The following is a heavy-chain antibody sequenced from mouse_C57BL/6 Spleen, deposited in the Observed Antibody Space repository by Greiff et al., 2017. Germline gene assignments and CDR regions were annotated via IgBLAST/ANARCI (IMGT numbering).Heavy chain of an antibody. CDR2: IYPGSGNT. CDR1: GYTFTDYY. J-gene: IGHJ2*01. V-gene: IGHV1-76*01. D-gene: IGHD2-4*01. CDR3: ARQGLPDFDY. Sequence: VKLQESGAELVRPGASVKLSCKASGYTFTDYYINWVKQRPGQGLEWIARIYPGSGNTYYNEKFKGKATLTAEKSSSTAYMQLSSLTSEDSAVYFCARQGLPDFDYWGQGTTLTVSS.